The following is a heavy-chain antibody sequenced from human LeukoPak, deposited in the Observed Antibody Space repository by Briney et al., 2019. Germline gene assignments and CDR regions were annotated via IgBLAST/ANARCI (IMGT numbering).Heavy chain of an antibody. D-gene: IGHD3-22*01. Sequence: SETLSLTCTVSGGSISSHYWSWIRQPPGKGLEWIGYIYYSGSTNYNPSLKSRVTISVDTSKNQFSLKLSSVTAADTAVYYCARDSDYYDSSGFFYWGQGTLVAASS. J-gene: IGHJ4*02. CDR2: IYYSGST. CDR1: GGSISSHY. CDR3: ARDSDYYDSSGFFY. V-gene: IGHV4-59*11.